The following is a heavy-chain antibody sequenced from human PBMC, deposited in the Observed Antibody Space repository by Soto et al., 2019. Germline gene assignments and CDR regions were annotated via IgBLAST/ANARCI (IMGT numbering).Heavy chain of an antibody. D-gene: IGHD5-12*01. CDR1: GFTFSSYS. CDR2: ISSSSSYI. V-gene: IGHV3-21*01. CDR3: ARDLLEMATISQYYGMDV. Sequence: PGGSLRLSCAASGFTFSSYSMNWVRQAPGKGLEWVSSISSSSSYIYYADSVKGRFTISRDNAKNSLYLQMNSLRAEDTAVYYCARDLLEMATISQYYGMDVWGQGTTVTVSS. J-gene: IGHJ6*02.